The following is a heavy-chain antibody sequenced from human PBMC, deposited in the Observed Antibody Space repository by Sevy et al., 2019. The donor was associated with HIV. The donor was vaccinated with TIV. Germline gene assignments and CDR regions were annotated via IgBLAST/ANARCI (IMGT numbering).Heavy chain of an antibody. Sequence: GGSLRLSCAASGFTFSSYAMSWVRQAPGKGLEWVASIYQDGSEKYYMDSVKGRFTVSRDNAKNSLFLQMNSLRVEDTAVYYCAREGSYGDYMLSYYYGMDVWGQGTTVTVSS. V-gene: IGHV3-7*01. CDR1: GFTFSSYA. CDR3: AREGSYGDYMLSYYYGMDV. J-gene: IGHJ6*02. CDR2: IYQDGSEK. D-gene: IGHD4-17*01.